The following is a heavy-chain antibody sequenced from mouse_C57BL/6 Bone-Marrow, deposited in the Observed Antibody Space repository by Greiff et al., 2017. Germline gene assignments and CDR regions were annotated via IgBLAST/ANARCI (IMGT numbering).Heavy chain of an antibody. CDR2: IWTGGGT. V-gene: IGHV2-9-1*01. CDR1: GFSLTSYA. J-gene: IGHJ4*01. D-gene: IGHD4-1*01. Sequence: QVQLQQSGPGLVAPSQSLSITCTVSGFSLTSYAISWVRQPPGKGLEWLGVIWTGGGTNYTSALKSRLSISKDNSKSQVFLKMNSLQTDDTARYYCARKKGNLAGAMDYWGQGTSVTVSS. CDR3: ARKKGNLAGAMDY.